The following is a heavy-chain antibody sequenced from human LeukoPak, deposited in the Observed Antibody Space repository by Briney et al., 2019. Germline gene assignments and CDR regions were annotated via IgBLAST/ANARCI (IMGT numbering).Heavy chain of an antibody. CDR2: IHYSGST. CDR1: GGSISSSSYY. D-gene: IGHD2-15*01. V-gene: IGHV4-61*05. CDR3: ARAFGCYPGICGFDI. J-gene: IGHJ3*02. Sequence: RASETLSLTCTVSGGSISSSSYYWGWIRQPPGKGLEWIGYIHYSGSTNYNPSLKSRVTISGDTSQNQFSLKLNSVTAADTAMYYCARAFGCYPGICGFDIWGQGTMVTASS.